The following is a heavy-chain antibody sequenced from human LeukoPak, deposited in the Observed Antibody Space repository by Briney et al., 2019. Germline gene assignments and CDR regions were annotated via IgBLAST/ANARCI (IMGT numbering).Heavy chain of an antibody. D-gene: IGHD6-19*01. J-gene: IGHJ4*02. CDR3: AKERSGGWPFDY. CDR2: ISYDGSNK. CDR1: GFTFSSYG. Sequence: GGSLRLSCAASGFTFSSYGMHWVRQAPGKGLEWVAVISYDGSNKYYADSVKGRFTISRDNSKNTLFLQMNSLRAEDTAIYYCAKERSGGWPFDYWGQGTLVTVSS. V-gene: IGHV3-30*18.